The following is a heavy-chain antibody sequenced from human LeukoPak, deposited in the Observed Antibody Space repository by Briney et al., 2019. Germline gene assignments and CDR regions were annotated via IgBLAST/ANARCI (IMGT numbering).Heavy chain of an antibody. Sequence: GGSLRLSCAASGFTFSSYGMSWVRQAPGKGLDWVSAISNGGGSTYYADSVKGRFTISRDNSKNTLFLQMNTLRAEDTAVYYCAKKIGGIYAFDIWGQGTMVTVSS. D-gene: IGHD1-26*01. CDR2: ISNGGGST. V-gene: IGHV3-23*01. CDR3: AKKIGGIYAFDI. J-gene: IGHJ3*02. CDR1: GFTFSSYG.